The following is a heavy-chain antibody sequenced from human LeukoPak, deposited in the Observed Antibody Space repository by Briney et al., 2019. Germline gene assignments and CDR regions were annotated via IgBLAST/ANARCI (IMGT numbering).Heavy chain of an antibody. CDR3: ARERAAAGLDY. V-gene: IGHV3-21*01. D-gene: IGHD6-13*01. Sequence: GGSLRLSCAASGFTFSSYAMHWVRQAPGKGLEWVSSISSSSSYIYYADSVKGRFTISRDNAKNSLYLQMNSLRAEDTAVYYCARERAAAGLDYWGQGTLVTVSS. J-gene: IGHJ4*02. CDR2: ISSSSSYI. CDR1: GFTFSSYA.